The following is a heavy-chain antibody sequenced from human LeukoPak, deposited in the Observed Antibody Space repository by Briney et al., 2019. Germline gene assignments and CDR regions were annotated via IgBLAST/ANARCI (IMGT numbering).Heavy chain of an antibody. J-gene: IGHJ4*02. Sequence: KSRGSLRLSCADSGFTFSDYYMIWIRQAPGKGLEWVSYISSSSSYTRYADSVKGRFTISRDNAKKSVYLQMNSLRAEDTAVYYCARGRYYYDSSGYYYSDYWGQGTLVTVSS. V-gene: IGHV3-11*05. D-gene: IGHD3-22*01. CDR1: GFTFSDYY. CDR2: ISSSSSYT. CDR3: ARGRYYYDSSGYYYSDY.